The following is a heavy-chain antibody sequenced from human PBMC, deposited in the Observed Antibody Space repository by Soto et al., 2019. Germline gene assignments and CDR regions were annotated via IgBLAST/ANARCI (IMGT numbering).Heavy chain of an antibody. CDR1: GFTFSGYW. CDR3: ARPLYGSGSVWFDP. CDR2: IKEDGSEK. J-gene: IGHJ5*02. Sequence: GGSLRLSCSASGFTFSGYWMTWVRQAPGKGLEWVANIKEDGSEKYYVDSVKGRFTISRDNPKNSLYLQMNSLRADDTAVYYCARPLYGSGSVWFDPWGQGTQVTVSS. D-gene: IGHD3-10*01. V-gene: IGHV3-7*03.